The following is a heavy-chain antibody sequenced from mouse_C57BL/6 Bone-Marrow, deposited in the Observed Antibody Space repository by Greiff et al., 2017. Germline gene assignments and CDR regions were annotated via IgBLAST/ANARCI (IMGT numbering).Heavy chain of an antibody. J-gene: IGHJ4*01. Sequence: EVKLMESGGGLVKPGGSLKLSCAASGFTFSDYGMHWVRQAPEKGLEWVAYISSGSSTIYYADTVKGRFTISRDNAKNTLFLQMTSLRSEDTAMYYCARQDYPYAMDYWGQGTSVTVSS. CDR2: ISSGSSTI. D-gene: IGHD5-5*01. CDR1: GFTFSDYG. V-gene: IGHV5-17*01. CDR3: ARQDYPYAMDY.